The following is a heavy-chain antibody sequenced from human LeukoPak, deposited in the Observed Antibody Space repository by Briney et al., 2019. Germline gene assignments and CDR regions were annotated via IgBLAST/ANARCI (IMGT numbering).Heavy chain of an antibody. CDR1: GDSISSNNYF. CDR3: ARRCPLVAVITSHYYDY. J-gene: IGHJ4*02. Sequence: PSETLPLTCTVSGDSISSNNYFWGWICQPPGKGLEWIGEISYNGNTYYNPSLKSRVTISVDTSKNQFSLKLSSVIAADTAVYYCARRCPLVAVITSHYYDYWGQGALVTVSS. D-gene: IGHD2-21*01. CDR2: ISYNGNT. V-gene: IGHV4-39*01.